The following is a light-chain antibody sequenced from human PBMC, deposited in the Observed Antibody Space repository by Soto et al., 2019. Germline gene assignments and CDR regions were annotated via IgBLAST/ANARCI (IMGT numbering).Light chain of an antibody. J-gene: IGKJ1*01. V-gene: IGKV1-17*01. CDR3: IQHNSYPQT. Sequence: DIQMTQSPSSLSASVGDRVTITCRVSQGISSYLNWYRQKPGKVHKRLIYAAYSLQSGVQSRFSGSGSGTEFTLTIRSLQPEDSATYYCIQHNSYPQTFGQGTKVDI. CDR2: AAY. CDR1: QGISSY.